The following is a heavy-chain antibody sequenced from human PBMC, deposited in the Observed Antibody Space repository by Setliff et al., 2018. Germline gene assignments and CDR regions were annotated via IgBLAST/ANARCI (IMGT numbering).Heavy chain of an antibody. CDR3: ARGRGGYNQEYLQH. CDR2: MYPEDSDT. J-gene: IGHJ1*01. Sequence: PGESLKISCQGSGYTFSNYWIGWVRQMPGNGLEWMGIMYPEDSDTKYSPSFQGQVTISADKSLRTAYLQWSSLKTSDTAIYYCARGRGGYNQEYLQHWGQGTLVTVSS. D-gene: IGHD5-12*01. CDR1: GYTFSNYW. V-gene: IGHV5-51*01.